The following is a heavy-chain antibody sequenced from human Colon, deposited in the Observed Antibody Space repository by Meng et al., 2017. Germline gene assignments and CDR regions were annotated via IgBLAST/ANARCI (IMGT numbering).Heavy chain of an antibody. V-gene: IGHV3-74*01. Sequence: GGPLRLSCAASGFTFSTYWMHWVRQVPGKGLVWVSRVSGDGSSITYAGSVKGRFTISRDNAKNTLYLQMNSLRADDTAVYYCTRGKGLGNVHGYFDDWGQGTLVTVSS. J-gene: IGHJ4*02. CDR2: VSGDGSSI. D-gene: IGHD7-27*01. CDR3: TRGKGLGNVHGYFDD. CDR1: GFTFSTYW.